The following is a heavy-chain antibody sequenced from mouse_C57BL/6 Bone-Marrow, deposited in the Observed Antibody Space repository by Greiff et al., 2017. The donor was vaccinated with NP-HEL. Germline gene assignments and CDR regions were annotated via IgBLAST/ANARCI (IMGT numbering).Heavy chain of an antibody. Sequence: VQLQQSGAEQVKPGASVKISCKASGYAFSSYWMNWVKQRPGKGLEWIGQIYPGDGDTNYNGKFKGKATLTADKSSSTAYMQLSSLTSEDSAVYFCARGSLLLRSYFDVWGTGTTVTVSS. J-gene: IGHJ1*03. CDR2: IYPGDGDT. CDR3: ARGSLLLRSYFDV. D-gene: IGHD1-1*01. V-gene: IGHV1-80*01. CDR1: GYAFSSYW.